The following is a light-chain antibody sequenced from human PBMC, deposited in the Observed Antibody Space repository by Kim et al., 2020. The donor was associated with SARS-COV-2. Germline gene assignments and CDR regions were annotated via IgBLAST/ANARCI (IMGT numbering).Light chain of an antibody. J-gene: IGKJ1*01. CDR2: GTS. CDR3: HQYGITPWT. Sequence: EIVLTQSPGTLSLSPGERATLSCRASQSVPRSYLAWYQQKPGQAPRLLIYGTSSRATGIPDRFSGSGSGTDFTLTISRLEPEDFAVYYCHQYGITPWTFGQGTKVEIK. V-gene: IGKV3-20*01. CDR1: QSVPRSY.